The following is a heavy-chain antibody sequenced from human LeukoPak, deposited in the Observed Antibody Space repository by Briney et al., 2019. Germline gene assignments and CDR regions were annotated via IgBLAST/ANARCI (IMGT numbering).Heavy chain of an antibody. Sequence: GGSLRLSCAASGFTFSSFEMNWVRQAPAKGLEWVSFISSTGRTILYADSVKGRFTISRDNAKNSLYLQMNSLRAEDAAVYYCARGSISGSSFDLWGRGTLLSVSS. D-gene: IGHD3-9*01. CDR2: ISSTGRTI. J-gene: IGHJ2*01. CDR3: ARGSISGSSFDL. V-gene: IGHV3-48*03. CDR1: GFTFSSFE.